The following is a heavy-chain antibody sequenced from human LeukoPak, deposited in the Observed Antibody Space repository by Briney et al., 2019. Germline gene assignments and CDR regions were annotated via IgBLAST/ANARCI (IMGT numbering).Heavy chain of an antibody. CDR1: GFTVSSNY. CDR3: ARGSRDGSGSYYRHFDY. CDR2: IYSGGGT. J-gene: IGHJ4*02. Sequence: GGPLRLSCAASGFTVSSNYLSWVRQAPGKGLEWVSVIYSGGGTYYAASVKGRFTISRDNSKNTVYLQMNSLRAEDTAVYYCARGSRDGSGSYYRHFDYWGQGTLVSVSS. D-gene: IGHD3-10*01. V-gene: IGHV3-53*01.